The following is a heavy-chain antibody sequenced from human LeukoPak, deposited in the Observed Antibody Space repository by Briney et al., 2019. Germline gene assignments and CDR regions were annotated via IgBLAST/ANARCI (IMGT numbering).Heavy chain of an antibody. Sequence: KPSETLSLTCAVYGGSFSGYYWSWIRQPPGKGLEWIGEISHSGSTNYNPSLKSRVTISVDTSKNQFSLKLSSVTAADTAVYYCARLRSARSTSWVDPWGQGTLVTVSS. CDR3: ARLRSARSTSWVDP. V-gene: IGHV4-34*01. CDR2: ISHSGST. J-gene: IGHJ5*02. D-gene: IGHD2-2*01. CDR1: GGSFSGYY.